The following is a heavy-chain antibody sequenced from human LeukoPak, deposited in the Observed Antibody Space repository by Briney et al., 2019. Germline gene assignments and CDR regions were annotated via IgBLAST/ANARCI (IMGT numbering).Heavy chain of an antibody. V-gene: IGHV3-21*01. Sequence: GGSLRLSCVASGFSFHTYSMAWVRQAPGMGLEWVSSISISGNNIYYAESLQGRFSISRDNAKNSVFLQMHSLRAEDTAVYYCARSEIGYCDDSACYYYIDVWGNGTTVTVSS. D-gene: IGHD2-15*01. CDR2: ISISGNNI. J-gene: IGHJ6*03. CDR3: ARSEIGYCDDSACYYYIDV. CDR1: GFSFHTYS.